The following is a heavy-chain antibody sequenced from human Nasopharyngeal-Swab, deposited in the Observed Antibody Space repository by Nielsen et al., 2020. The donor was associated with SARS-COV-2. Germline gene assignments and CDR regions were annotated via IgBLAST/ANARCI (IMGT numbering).Heavy chain of an antibody. D-gene: IGHD3-3*01. CDR3: ARGPEYYDFWSGYPGKAFDI. Sequence: SETLSLTCTVSGGSISSYYWSWIRHPAGKGLECIGRIYTSGHTIYNPSLKGRVTMSVDTSKNQFSLKLSSVTAADTAVYYCARGPEYYDFWSGYPGKAFDIWGQGTMVTVSS. CDR2: IYTSGHT. CDR1: GGSISSYY. V-gene: IGHV4-4*07. J-gene: IGHJ3*02.